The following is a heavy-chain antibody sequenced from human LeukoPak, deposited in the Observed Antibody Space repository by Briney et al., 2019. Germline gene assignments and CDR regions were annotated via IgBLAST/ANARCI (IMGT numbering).Heavy chain of an antibody. V-gene: IGHV5-51*01. CDR2: IYRGDSDT. CDR1: GYSFTSYW. D-gene: IGHD5-12*01. Sequence: AESPQISCKGSGYSFTSYWIGWVLQMPGKGLEWMGIIYRGDSDTRYNPSFKGRFTISADNSITTAYLQWSSLKASDTAMYYCARRAPGGSGYDLVDYFEYWGQGTLVTVSS. J-gene: IGHJ4*02. CDR3: ARRAPGGSGYDLVDYFEY.